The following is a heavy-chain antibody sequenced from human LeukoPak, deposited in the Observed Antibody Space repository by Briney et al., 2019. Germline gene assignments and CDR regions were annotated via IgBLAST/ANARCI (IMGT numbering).Heavy chain of an antibody. CDR3: ARDGAARWEGFFDY. CDR2: TIPIFGTA. Sequence: SVKVSCKASGGTFSRYAITWVRQAPGQGLEWMGRTIPIFGTANYAQKFQGRVTITTDESTSTACMELSSLRSEETAMYYCARDGAARWEGFFDYWGQGTLVTVSS. D-gene: IGHD6-6*01. V-gene: IGHV1-69*05. J-gene: IGHJ4*02. CDR1: GGTFSRYA.